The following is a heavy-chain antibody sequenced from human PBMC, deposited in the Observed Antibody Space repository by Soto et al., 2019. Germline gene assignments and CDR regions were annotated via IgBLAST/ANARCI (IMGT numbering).Heavy chain of an antibody. CDR2: IKQDGSEK. Sequence: EVQLVESGGGLVQPGGSLRLSCAASGFTFSSYWMSWVRQAPGKGLEWVANIKQDGSEKYYVDSVKGRFTISRDNAKNSLYLQMNSLRAEDTAVYYCARDHPATMVRGEYYFDYWGRGTLVTVSS. V-gene: IGHV3-7*01. CDR1: GFTFSSYW. D-gene: IGHD3-10*01. CDR3: ARDHPATMVRGEYYFDY. J-gene: IGHJ4*02.